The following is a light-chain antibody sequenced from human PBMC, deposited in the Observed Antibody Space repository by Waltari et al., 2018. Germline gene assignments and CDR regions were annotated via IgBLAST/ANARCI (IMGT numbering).Light chain of an antibody. CDR2: GAS. J-gene: IGKJ1*01. Sequence: EIVMTQSPATLSVSPGKRVTLSCRASQSVSNNLAWYQQRPGQAPRLLIYGASTRATGIPARFSCSGSGTDFTLTISSLQSEDFAVYYCQQYHNWPPWTFGQGTNVEIK. V-gene: IGKV3-15*01. CDR3: QQYHNWPPWT. CDR1: QSVSNN.